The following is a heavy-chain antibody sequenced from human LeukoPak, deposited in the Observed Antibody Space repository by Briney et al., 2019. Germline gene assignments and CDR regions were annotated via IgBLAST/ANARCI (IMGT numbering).Heavy chain of an antibody. V-gene: IGHV1-69*05. CDR3: ARDPFWSGYHHRFDP. J-gene: IGHJ5*02. CDR1: GGTFSSYA. D-gene: IGHD3-3*01. CDR2: IIPIFGTA. Sequence: ASVKVSCKASGGTFSSYAISWVRQAPGQGLEWVGRIIPIFGTANYAQKFQGRVTITTDESTSTAYMELSSLRSEDTAVYYCARDPFWSGYHHRFDPWGQGTLVTVSS.